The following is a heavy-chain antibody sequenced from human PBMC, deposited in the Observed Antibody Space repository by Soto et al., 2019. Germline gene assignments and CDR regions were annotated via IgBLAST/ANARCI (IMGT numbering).Heavy chain of an antibody. D-gene: IGHD6-6*01. Sequence: SETLSLTCTVSGGSISSYYWSWIRQPPGKGLEWIGYIYYSGSTNYNPSLKSRVTISVDTSKNQFSLKLSSVTAADTAVYYCAREGSSSMDPFDYWGQGTLVTVSS. CDR1: GGSISSYY. V-gene: IGHV4-59*01. CDR2: IYYSGST. CDR3: AREGSSSMDPFDY. J-gene: IGHJ4*02.